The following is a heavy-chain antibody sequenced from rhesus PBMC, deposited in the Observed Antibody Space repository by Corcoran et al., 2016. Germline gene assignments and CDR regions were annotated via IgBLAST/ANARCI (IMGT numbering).Heavy chain of an antibody. Sequence: QVQLQESGPGLVKPSETLSLTCAVSGYSISSGYGWSWIRQPPGKGLEWTGYIGGSSRSTHYNPSLTSRVTISKDTSMSPFSLNLSSVPAAATAVYYCARDRKRWGFDYWGQGVLVTVSS. V-gene: IGHV4-127*01. CDR3: ARDRKRWGFDY. D-gene: IGHD3-34*01. CDR1: GYSISSGYG. CDR2: IGGSSRST. J-gene: IGHJ4*01.